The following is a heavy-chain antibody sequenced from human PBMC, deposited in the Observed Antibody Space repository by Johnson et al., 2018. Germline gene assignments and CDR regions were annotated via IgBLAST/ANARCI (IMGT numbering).Heavy chain of an antibody. Sequence: VQLVESGGGLVQPGGSLRLSCAASGFTFSNAWMSWVRQAPGKGLEWVGRIKSKTDGGTTDYAAPVKGRFTISRDDSKNTLYLQMNSLKTEDTAVYYCTTTTSVLELGDNVRGLLGLRWAMWG. CDR3: TTTTSVLELGDNVRGLLGLRWAM. D-gene: IGHD3-10*02. V-gene: IGHV3-15*01. CDR2: IKSKTDGGTT. CDR1: GFTFSNAW. J-gene: IGHJ1*01.